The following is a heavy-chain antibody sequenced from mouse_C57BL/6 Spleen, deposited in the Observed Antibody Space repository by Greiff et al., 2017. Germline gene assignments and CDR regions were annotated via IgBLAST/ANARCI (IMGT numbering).Heavy chain of an antibody. V-gene: IGHV1-72*01. CDR1: GYTFTSYW. D-gene: IGHD1-1*01. J-gene: IGHJ2*01. Sequence: VQLQQPGAELVKPGASVKLSCKASGYTFTSYWMHWVKQRPGRGLEWIGRIDPNSGGTKYNEKFKSKATLTVDKPSSTAYMQRSSLTSEDSAVYYCATITTVVAKVFDYWGQGTTLTVSS. CDR3: ATITTVVAKVFDY. CDR2: IDPNSGGT.